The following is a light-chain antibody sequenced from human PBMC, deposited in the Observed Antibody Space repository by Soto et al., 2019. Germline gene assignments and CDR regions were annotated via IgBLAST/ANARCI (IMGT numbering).Light chain of an antibody. Sequence: SVLTQPASVSGSPGQSIAISCTGTSSDVGAYDYVSWYQQHPDKAPKLIIYEVSHRPAGVSNRFSASKYVNTATLTISGLQTEDEADYYCASHTTSITRVFGTGTKVTVL. V-gene: IGLV2-14*03. J-gene: IGLJ1*01. CDR1: SSDVGAYDY. CDR3: ASHTTSITRV. CDR2: EVS.